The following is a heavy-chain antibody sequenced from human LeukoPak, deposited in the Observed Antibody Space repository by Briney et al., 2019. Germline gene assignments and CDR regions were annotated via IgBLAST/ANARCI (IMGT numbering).Heavy chain of an antibody. V-gene: IGHV3-23*01. CDR3: AKVVTSGYWYYGMDV. Sequence: PGGSLRLSCAASGFTFSYYAMSWVRQAPEKGLEWVSTISGGGGSTYYADSVKGRFTISRDSSKNTLYLQMNSLRAEDTALYYCAKVVTSGYWYYGMDVWGQGTTVTVSS. CDR1: GFTFSYYA. CDR2: ISGGGGST. D-gene: IGHD2-8*02. J-gene: IGHJ6*02.